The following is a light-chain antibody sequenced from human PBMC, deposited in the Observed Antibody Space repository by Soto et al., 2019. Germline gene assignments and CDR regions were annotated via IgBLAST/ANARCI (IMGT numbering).Light chain of an antibody. Sequence: EIVMTQSPATLSVSPGERATLSCRASQSVRTNLAWYQQKPGQAPRLLIYGASTRATGIPARFSGSGSGTEFTLSIGSLQSEDFAIYYCQQYYNWPPITFGQGTRLEMK. V-gene: IGKV3D-15*01. CDR3: QQYYNWPPIT. J-gene: IGKJ5*01. CDR2: GAS. CDR1: QSVRTN.